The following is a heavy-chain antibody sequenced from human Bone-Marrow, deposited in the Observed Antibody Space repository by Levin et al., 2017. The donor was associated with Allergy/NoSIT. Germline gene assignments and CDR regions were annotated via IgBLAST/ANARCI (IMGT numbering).Heavy chain of an antibody. J-gene: IGHJ5*02. CDR2: INPNTGAT. CDR1: GYSFTVYY. Sequence: GESLKISCRASGYSFTVYYIHWMRQAPGKGFEWMGWINPNTGATKYAEKFQGRVTMTRDTSVNTVYMELSSLTFDDTAVFYCARVDAGPDHWGQGTLVTVSS. CDR3: ARVDAGPDH. D-gene: IGHD3/OR15-3a*01. V-gene: IGHV1-2*02.